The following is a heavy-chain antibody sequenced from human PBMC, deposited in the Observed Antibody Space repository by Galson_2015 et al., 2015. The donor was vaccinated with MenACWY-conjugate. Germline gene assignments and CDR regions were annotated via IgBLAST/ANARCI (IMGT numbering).Heavy chain of an antibody. Sequence: SLRLSCAASGFTFTSSAMSWVRQAPGKGLEWVSAISGSGGSTSYADSVKGRFTISRDNSKNTLYVQLSSLRAEDTAIYYCAKQLGYCSDGNCYFDYWGQGILVTVSS. CDR3: AKQLGYCSDGNCYFDY. V-gene: IGHV3-23*01. D-gene: IGHD2-15*01. CDR1: GFTFTSSA. J-gene: IGHJ4*02. CDR2: ISGSGGST.